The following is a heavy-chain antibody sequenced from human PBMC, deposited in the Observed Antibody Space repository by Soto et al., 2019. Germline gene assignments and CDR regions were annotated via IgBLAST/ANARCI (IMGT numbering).Heavy chain of an antibody. CDR1: GVSVSRDYQ. D-gene: IGHD1-26*01. CDR2: ISYSGSP. V-gene: IGHV4-30-4*01. J-gene: IGHJ1*01. CDR3: ARAWDF. Sequence: PSETLSLTCTVSGVSVSRDYQWIWIRQPPGKGLEWIGHISYSGSPYYHPSLRSRLSISVDTSKNQFSLKVKSVTAPDTAVYYCARAWDFWGQGTLVTVSS.